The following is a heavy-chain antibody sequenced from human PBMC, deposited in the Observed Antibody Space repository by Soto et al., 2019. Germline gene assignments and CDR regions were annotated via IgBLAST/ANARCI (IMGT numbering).Heavy chain of an antibody. CDR2: IYYTGIT. CDR1: GASINNYH. J-gene: IGHJ4*02. D-gene: IGHD3-10*01. V-gene: IGHV4-59*08. Sequence: QVQLQESGPGLLKPSETLSLTCTVSGASINNYHWTWIRQPPGKGLEWIAYIYYTGITNFNPSLKSRVPISMDTSKSQFSLKLRSVTAADTAVYYCATLRGLGEVSPYFDYWGQGLMVTVSS. CDR3: ATLRGLGEVSPYFDY.